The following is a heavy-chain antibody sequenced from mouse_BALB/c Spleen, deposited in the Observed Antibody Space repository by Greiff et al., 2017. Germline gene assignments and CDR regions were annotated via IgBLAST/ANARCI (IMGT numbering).Heavy chain of an antibody. D-gene: IGHD2-1*01. V-gene: IGHV1-84*02. CDR1: GYTFTDYF. CDR2: IYPGSANT. J-gene: IGHJ1*01. Sequence: LQESGPELVKPGASVKISCKASGYTFTDYFINWVKQKPGQGLEWMGWIYPGSANTKYNEKFKGEATLTVDTSSSTAYMQLSSLTSEDTAVYFCARGGNYNWYFDVWGAGTTVTVSS. CDR3: ARGGNYNWYFDV.